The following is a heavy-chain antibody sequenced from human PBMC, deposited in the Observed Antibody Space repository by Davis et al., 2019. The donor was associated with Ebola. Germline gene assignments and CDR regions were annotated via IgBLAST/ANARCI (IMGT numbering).Heavy chain of an antibody. J-gene: IGHJ5*01. CDR2: IYSSGST. D-gene: IGHD5-12*01. V-gene: IGHV4-61*01. CDR3: ARAQRDIVAFWFDS. Sequence: MPGGSLRLSCTVSGGSVSSGSYYWSWIRQPPGKGLEWIGYIYSSGSTNYNPSLKSRVTISVDTSKNQFSLNLNSVTAADTAVYYCARAQRDIVAFWFDSWGQGTLVTVSS. CDR1: GGSVSSGSYY.